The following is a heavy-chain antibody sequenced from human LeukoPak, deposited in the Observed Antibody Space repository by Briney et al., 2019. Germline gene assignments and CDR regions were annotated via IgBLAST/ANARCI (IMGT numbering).Heavy chain of an antibody. CDR1: GFTFSSYS. D-gene: IGHD5-18*01. CDR3: ASLDTTKVTSVY. Sequence: GGSLRLSCAASGFTFSSYSMNWVRQAPGKGLEWVSSISSSSSYIYYADSVKGRFTISRDNAKNSLYLQMNSLRGEDTGVYFCASLDTTKVTSVYWGQGTLVTVSS. J-gene: IGHJ4*02. CDR2: ISSSSSYI. V-gene: IGHV3-21*01.